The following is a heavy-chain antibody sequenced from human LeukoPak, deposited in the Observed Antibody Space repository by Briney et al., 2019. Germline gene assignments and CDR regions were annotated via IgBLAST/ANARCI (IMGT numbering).Heavy chain of an antibody. D-gene: IGHD1-7*01. CDR2: INPNSGGT. J-gene: IGHJ5*02. Sequence: ASVKVSCKASGYTFTGYYMHWVRHAPGQGLEWIGWINPNSGGTNYAQKIQGRVTMTRDTSISTAYMELSRLRSDDTAVYYGARDRKTGTTSWFDPWGQGTLVTVSS. CDR3: ARDRKTGTTSWFDP. CDR1: GYTFTGYY. V-gene: IGHV1-2*02.